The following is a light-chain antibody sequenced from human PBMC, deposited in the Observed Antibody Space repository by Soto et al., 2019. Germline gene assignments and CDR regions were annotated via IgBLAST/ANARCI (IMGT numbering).Light chain of an antibody. Sequence: IHMTQSPSSLSAFVGYRVTITCRASQDIGNFLAWYQQKPGKVPKLLIYAASTLQSGVPSRFSGSGSGTDFNLTISSLQTEDVATYYCQKCKVAPFTFGGGTKVDIK. V-gene: IGKV1-27*01. CDR2: AAS. J-gene: IGKJ4*01. CDR1: QDIGNF. CDR3: QKCKVAPFT.